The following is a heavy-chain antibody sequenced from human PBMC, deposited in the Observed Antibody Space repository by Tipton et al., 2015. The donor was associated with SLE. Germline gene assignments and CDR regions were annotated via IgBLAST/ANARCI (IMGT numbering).Heavy chain of an antibody. Sequence: QLVQSGAEVKKPGESLKISCKGSGYNFTNYWIAWVRQMPGKGLEWMGIIYPGDSDTRYSPSFQGQVTISADKSTSTAYLQWSSLKASDTAMYYCARPQGYCSSGSCSLYWYFDLWGRGALVTVSS. CDR3: ARPQGYCSSGSCSLYWYFDL. CDR1: GYNFTNYW. J-gene: IGHJ2*01. CDR2: IYPGDSDT. V-gene: IGHV5-51*03. D-gene: IGHD2-15*01.